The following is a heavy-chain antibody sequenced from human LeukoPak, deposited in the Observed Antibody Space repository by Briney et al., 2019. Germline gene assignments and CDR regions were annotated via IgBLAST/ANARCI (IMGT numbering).Heavy chain of an antibody. J-gene: IGHJ5*02. CDR3: ARGSKMLGYNWFDP. CDR2: INHSGST. CDR1: GGSFSGYY. V-gene: IGHV4-34*01. D-gene: IGHD1-26*01. Sequence: SETLSLTCAAYGGSFSGYYWNWIRQPPGKGLEWIGEINHSGSTNYIPPLKSRVTISVDTSKNQFSLKLSSVTAADTAVYYCARGSKMLGYNWFDPWGQGTLVTVSS.